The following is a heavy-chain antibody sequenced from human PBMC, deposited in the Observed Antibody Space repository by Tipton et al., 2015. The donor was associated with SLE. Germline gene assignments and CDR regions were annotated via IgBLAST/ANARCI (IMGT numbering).Heavy chain of an antibody. Sequence: TLSLTCAVSGGSIISSSWWSWIRQPPGKGLEWIGEIDYSGRANYNPSLESRLTISGDTAKKQFSLEVRSVTAADTAVYYCVRLRSKVLIDYWGQGTLVTVSS. CDR3: VRLRSKVLIDY. CDR2: IDYSGRA. J-gene: IGHJ4*02. D-gene: IGHD2-8*01. CDR1: GGSIISSSW. V-gene: IGHV4-4*02.